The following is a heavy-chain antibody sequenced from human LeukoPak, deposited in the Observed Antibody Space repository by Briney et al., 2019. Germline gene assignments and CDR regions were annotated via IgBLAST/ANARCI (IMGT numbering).Heavy chain of an antibody. CDR1: GFTFSSYA. V-gene: IGHV3-30-3*01. J-gene: IGHJ4*02. D-gene: IGHD6-6*01. CDR3: ARDLAKRQLVLYLDY. Sequence: PGGSLRLSCAASGFTFSSYAMHWVRQAPCKGLEWVALISYDGSNKYYADSVKGRFTISRDNSKNTLYLQMNSLRAEDTAVYYCARDLAKRQLVLYLDYWAQEPLVTVSS. CDR2: ISYDGSNK.